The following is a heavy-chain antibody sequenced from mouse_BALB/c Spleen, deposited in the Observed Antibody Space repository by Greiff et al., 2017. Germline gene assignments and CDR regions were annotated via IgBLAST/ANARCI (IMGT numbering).Heavy chain of an antibody. CDR2: ILPGSGST. V-gene: IGHV1-9*01. CDR3: AKGGFTTVVDY. D-gene: IGHD1-1*01. Sequence: QVQLQQSGAELMKPGASVKISCKATGYTFSSYWIEWVKQRPGHGLEWIGEILPGSGSTNYNEKFKGKATFTADTSSNTAYMQLSSLTSEDSAVYYCAKGGFTTVVDYWGQGTTLTVSS. CDR1: GYTFSSYW. J-gene: IGHJ2*01.